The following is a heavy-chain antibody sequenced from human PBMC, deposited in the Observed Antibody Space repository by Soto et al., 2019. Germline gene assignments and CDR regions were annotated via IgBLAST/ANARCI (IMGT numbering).Heavy chain of an antibody. J-gene: IGHJ4*02. D-gene: IGHD1-26*01. V-gene: IGHV4-31*03. CDR3: ARWVGATSFDY. Sequence: QVQLQESGPGLVKPSQTLSLTCTVSGGSISSGGYYWSWIRQHPGKGLEWFGYIYYSGSTYYNPSLQSRVTISVDTSKNQCSLKLSSVTAADTAVYYWARWVGATSFDYWGQGTLVTVSS. CDR2: IYYSGST. CDR1: GGSISSGGYY.